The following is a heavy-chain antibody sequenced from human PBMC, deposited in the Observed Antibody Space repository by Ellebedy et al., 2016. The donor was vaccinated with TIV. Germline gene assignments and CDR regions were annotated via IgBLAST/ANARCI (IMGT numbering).Heavy chain of an antibody. Sequence: GESLKISCAASGFTFNSHAISWVRQTPGKGLVLVSRISPDGRGTSYADSVKGRFTISRDNAKNTMYLQMNSLRAEDTAVYYCGRDERYGLDVWGQGTTVIVSS. J-gene: IGHJ6*02. CDR3: GRDERYGLDV. V-gene: IGHV3-74*01. D-gene: IGHD1-1*01. CDR1: GFTFNSHA. CDR2: ISPDGRGT.